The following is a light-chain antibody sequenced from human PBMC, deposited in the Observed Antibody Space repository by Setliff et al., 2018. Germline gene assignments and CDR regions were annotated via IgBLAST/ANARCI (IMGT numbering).Light chain of an antibody. Sequence: QSVLTQPASVSGSPGQSITISCTGASSDVGGYNFVSWYQQHPGKVPKLMIYDVSKRPSGVPDRFSGSKSGNTASLTISGLQAEDEADYYCCSYTGFSYVFGSGTKVTVL. J-gene: IGLJ1*01. CDR2: DVS. V-gene: IGLV2-14*03. CDR1: SSDVGGYNF. CDR3: CSYTGFSYV.